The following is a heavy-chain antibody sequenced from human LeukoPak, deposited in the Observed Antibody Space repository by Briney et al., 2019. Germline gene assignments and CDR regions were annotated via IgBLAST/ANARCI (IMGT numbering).Heavy chain of an antibody. CDR2: IYYSGST. CDR1: GGSISSSSYY. V-gene: IGHV4-39*07. Sequence: PSETLSLTCTVSGGSISSSSYYWGWIRQPPGKGLEWIGSIYYSGSTYYNPSLKSRVTISVDTSKNQFSLKLSSVTAADTAVYYCARAWEHPVHFDYWGQGTLVTVSS. D-gene: IGHD1-26*01. J-gene: IGHJ4*02. CDR3: ARAWEHPVHFDY.